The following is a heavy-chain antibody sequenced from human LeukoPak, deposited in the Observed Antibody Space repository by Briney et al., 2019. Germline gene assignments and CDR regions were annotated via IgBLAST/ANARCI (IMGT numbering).Heavy chain of an antibody. D-gene: IGHD2-15*01. Sequence: GGSLRLSCAASGFTFSSYSMNWVRQAPGKGLEWVSSISSSSSYIYYADSVKGRFTISRDNSKNTLYLQMNSLRAEDTAVYYCAKDALYLTYCSGGSCRPSEYYFDYWGQGTLVTVSS. J-gene: IGHJ4*02. CDR1: GFTFSSYS. CDR2: ISSSSSYI. V-gene: IGHV3-21*01. CDR3: AKDALYLTYCSGGSCRPSEYYFDY.